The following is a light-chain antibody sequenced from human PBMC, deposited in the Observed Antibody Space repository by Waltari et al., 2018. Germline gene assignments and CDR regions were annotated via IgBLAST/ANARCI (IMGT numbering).Light chain of an antibody. J-gene: IGKJ1*01. Sequence: ELVLTQSPGTLSLSPGERATLSCRASQSVSRVLAWYQQRPGQAPRLLIYGASNRATGIPDRFSGSGSGTDFNLTISRLEPEDFAMYYCQMYVRLPVTFGQGTKVEIK. CDR2: GAS. CDR3: QMYVRLPVT. V-gene: IGKV3-20*01. CDR1: QSVSRV.